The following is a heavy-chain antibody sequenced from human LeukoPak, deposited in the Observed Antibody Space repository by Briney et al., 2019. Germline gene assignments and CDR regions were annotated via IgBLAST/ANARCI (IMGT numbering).Heavy chain of an antibody. CDR1: GGTFSTYS. D-gene: IGHD6-19*01. CDR2: IIPMYATS. Sequence: SVKVSCKFSGGTFSTYSINWVRQAPGQGLEWMGGIIPMYATSSFAPTFQGRLTITADESTTAVYMELSSLGSDDTAVYYCASHYSSDWNSFFDYWGQGTLVTVSS. J-gene: IGHJ4*02. V-gene: IGHV1-69*13. CDR3: ASHYSSDWNSFFDY.